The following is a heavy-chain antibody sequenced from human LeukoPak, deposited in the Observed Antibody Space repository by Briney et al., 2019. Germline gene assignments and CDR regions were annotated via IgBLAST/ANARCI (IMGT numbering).Heavy chain of an antibody. Sequence: GESLQISCKGSGYSFTSYWIGWVRQMPGKGLEWMGIIYPGDSDTRYSPSFQGQVTISADKSISTAYLQWSSLKASDTAMYYCARRLYYYDSSGYGYYLDYWGQGTLVTVSS. CDR2: IYPGDSDT. CDR3: ARRLYYYDSSGYGYYLDY. V-gene: IGHV5-51*01. J-gene: IGHJ4*02. D-gene: IGHD3-22*01. CDR1: GYSFTSYW.